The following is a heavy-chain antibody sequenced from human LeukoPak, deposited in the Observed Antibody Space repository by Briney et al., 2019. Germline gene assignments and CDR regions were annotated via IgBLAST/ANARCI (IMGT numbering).Heavy chain of an antibody. CDR1: GGSFSGYY. J-gene: IGHJ6*03. CDR2: IKHSGST. Sequence: SETLSLTCAVSGGSFSGYYLSWIRQPPGKGLELIGEIKHSGSTNYNPSLKSRVSISVDTSKNQFSLKLNSVTAADTAVYYCARGGGTGRSITMIRGVRGVYYMDVWGKGTTVTVSS. CDR3: ARGGGTGRSITMIRGVRGVYYMDV. D-gene: IGHD3-10*01. V-gene: IGHV4-34*01.